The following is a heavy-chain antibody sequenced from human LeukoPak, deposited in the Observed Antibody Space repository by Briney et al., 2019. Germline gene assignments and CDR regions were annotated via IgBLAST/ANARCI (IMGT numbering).Heavy chain of an antibody. CDR3: ARSQLRFDN. CDR2: ISYDGSNK. V-gene: IGHV3-30*04. Sequence: GRSLRLSCAASGFTFSSYAMHWVRQAPGKGLEWVAVISYDGSNKYYVDSVKGRFTISRDYSKNTLCLQMNSLRTEDTAIYYCARSQLRFDNWGQGTLVTVSS. CDR1: GFTFSSYA. J-gene: IGHJ4*02. D-gene: IGHD1-1*01.